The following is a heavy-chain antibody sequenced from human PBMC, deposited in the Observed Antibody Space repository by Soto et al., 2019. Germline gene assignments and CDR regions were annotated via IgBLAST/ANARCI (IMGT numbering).Heavy chain of an antibody. J-gene: IGHJ3*02. CDR2: ISYDGINK. Sequence: GGSLRLSCAASGFTFSTYGMHWVRQAPGKGLEWVAVISYDGINKYYADTVKGRFTISRDNSKYTFSLQMISLRAEDRALYCCAKNFGTSERNDAFDIWGQGTMVTVSS. CDR3: AKNFGTSERNDAFDI. CDR1: GFTFSTYG. D-gene: IGHD1-1*01. V-gene: IGHV3-30*18.